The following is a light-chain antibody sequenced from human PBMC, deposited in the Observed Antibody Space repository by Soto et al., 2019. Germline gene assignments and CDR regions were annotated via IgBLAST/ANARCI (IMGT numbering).Light chain of an antibody. CDR1: QGISNY. V-gene: IGKV1-27*01. Sequence: DIPMTQSPSSLSASVGDRVTITCRASQGISNYLAWYQQKPGKVPKLLIYAASTLQSGVPSRFSGSGSGTDFTLTISSLQPEDVAAYYCQKYNSASWTFGQGTKVEIK. J-gene: IGKJ1*01. CDR3: QKYNSASWT. CDR2: AAS.